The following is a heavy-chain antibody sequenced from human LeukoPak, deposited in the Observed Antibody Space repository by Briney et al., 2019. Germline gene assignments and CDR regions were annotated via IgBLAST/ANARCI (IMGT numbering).Heavy chain of an antibody. D-gene: IGHD2-8*01. CDR3: AKDPLGFCTRATCRYLDS. CDR1: GFTFSNYG. V-gene: IGHV3-30*02. J-gene: IGHJ4*02. Sequence: GGSLRLSCAASGFTFSNYGMHWVRQAPGEGLEWVAFIWYDGSNRYYADSVKGRFTISRDNSENTLFLQMSSLRTEDTAVYYCAKDPLGFCTRATCRYLDSWGQGTLVTVSS. CDR2: IWYDGSNR.